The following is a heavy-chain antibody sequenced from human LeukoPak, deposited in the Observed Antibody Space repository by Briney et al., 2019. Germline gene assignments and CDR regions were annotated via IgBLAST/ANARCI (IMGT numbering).Heavy chain of an antibody. Sequence: GGSLRLSCAASGFTFSTNAMRWVRQAPGKGLEWVSAISGGGGSTYYADSVKGRFTISRDNSKNTLYLQMDSLRAEDTALYYCAKATGWPYYFEYWGQGTLVTVS. CDR1: GFTFSTNA. V-gene: IGHV3-23*01. D-gene: IGHD1-1*01. CDR2: ISGGGGST. J-gene: IGHJ4*02. CDR3: AKATGWPYYFEY.